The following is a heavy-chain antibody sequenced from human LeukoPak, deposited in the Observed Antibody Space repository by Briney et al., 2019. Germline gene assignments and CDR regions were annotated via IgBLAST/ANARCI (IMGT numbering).Heavy chain of an antibody. CDR3: AKDIEGSGSYYNGPLSVIFDY. CDR1: GFTFSDHY. Sequence: GGSLRLSCAASGFTFSDHYMDWVRQAPGKGLEWVSSISSSSSYIYYADSVKGRFTISRDNAKNSLYLQMNSLRAEDTALYYCAKDIEGSGSYYNGPLSVIFDYWGQGTLVTVSS. V-gene: IGHV3-21*04. D-gene: IGHD3-10*01. J-gene: IGHJ4*02. CDR2: ISSSSSYI.